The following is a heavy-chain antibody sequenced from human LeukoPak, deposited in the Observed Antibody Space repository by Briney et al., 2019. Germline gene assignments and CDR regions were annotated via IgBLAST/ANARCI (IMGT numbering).Heavy chain of an antibody. CDR1: GYTFTTYG. J-gene: IGHJ4*02. Sequence: ASVKVSCKASGYTFTTYGISWVRQAPGQGLECMGWINPYNGNTNYAQKLQGRVTMTTDTSTSTAYMKLRSLTSDDTAVYYCARELYGRFEYWGQGTLVTVSS. V-gene: IGHV1-18*01. D-gene: IGHD2-2*02. CDR3: ARELYGRFEY. CDR2: INPYNGNT.